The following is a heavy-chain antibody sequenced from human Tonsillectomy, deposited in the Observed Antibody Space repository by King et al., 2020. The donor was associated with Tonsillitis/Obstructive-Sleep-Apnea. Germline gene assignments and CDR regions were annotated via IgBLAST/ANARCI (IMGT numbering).Heavy chain of an antibody. D-gene: IGHD3-3*01. CDR1: GGSISSYY. V-gene: IGHV4-59*01. Sequence: QLQESGPGLVKPSETLSLTCTVSGGSISSYYWSWIRQPPGKGLEWIGYIYFSGSTNYNPSLKGGVTISEDTSKNQFSLKLSSVTAADTAVYYCARDNYDFSYYYMDVWGKGTTVTVSS. CDR3: ARDNYDFSYYYMDV. CDR2: IYFSGST. J-gene: IGHJ6*03.